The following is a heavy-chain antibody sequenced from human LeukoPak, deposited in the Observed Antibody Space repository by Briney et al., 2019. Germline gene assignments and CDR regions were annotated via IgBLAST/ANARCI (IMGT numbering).Heavy chain of an antibody. CDR1: GGSISSGGYY. CDR2: IYYSGST. J-gene: IGHJ4*02. V-gene: IGHV4-31*03. Sequence: SQTLSLTCTVSGGSISSGGYYWSWIRQHPGKGLEWIGYIYYSGSTYYNPSLKSRVTISVDTSKNQFSLKLSSVTAADTAVYYCARDATGYFDYWGQGTLVTVSS. CDR3: ARDATGYFDY.